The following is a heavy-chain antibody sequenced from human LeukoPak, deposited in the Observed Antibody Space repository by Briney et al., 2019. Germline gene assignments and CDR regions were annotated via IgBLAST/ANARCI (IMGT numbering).Heavy chain of an antibody. D-gene: IGHD5-12*01. Sequence: GGSLRLSCAASGFAFTTYWMHWVRQAPGKGLEWVSVIHSGGATYHADSVKGRFTISRDNSKNTLYLQMNTLRAEDTAVYYCARGRGYGAYDWNDYWGQGTLVTVSS. CDR1: GFAFTTYW. J-gene: IGHJ4*02. CDR3: ARGRGYGAYDWNDY. CDR2: IHSGGAT. V-gene: IGHV3-53*01.